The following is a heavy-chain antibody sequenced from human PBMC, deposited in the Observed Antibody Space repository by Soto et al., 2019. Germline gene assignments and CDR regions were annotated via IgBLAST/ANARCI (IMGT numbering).Heavy chain of an antibody. CDR3: ARLLRTVTAYYYYFYMYV. CDR1: GGSISSNF. J-gene: IGHJ6*02. V-gene: IGHV4-59*01. D-gene: IGHD2-21*02. CDR2: FYYTGST. Sequence: QVQLQESVPGLVKPSETLSLNCTVSGGSISSNFWSWIRQPPRKRLDWMGNFYYTGSTNYNASLKIRVVILVDTSKIQFYLKLSSVPAADTAVYYWARLLRTVTAYYYYFYMYVCGQGTKVNVS.